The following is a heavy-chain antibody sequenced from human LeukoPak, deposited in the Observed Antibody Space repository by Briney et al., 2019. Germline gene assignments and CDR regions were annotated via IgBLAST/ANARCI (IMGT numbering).Heavy chain of an antibody. Sequence: SVKVSCKASGGTFSSYAISWVRQAPGQGLEWMGGIIPIFGTASYAQKFQGRVTITTDESTSTAYMELSSLRSEDTAVYYCARDISSSSPLDYWGQGTLVTVSS. J-gene: IGHJ4*02. CDR2: IIPIFGTA. CDR3: ARDISSSSPLDY. CDR1: GGTFSSYA. D-gene: IGHD6-6*01. V-gene: IGHV1-69*05.